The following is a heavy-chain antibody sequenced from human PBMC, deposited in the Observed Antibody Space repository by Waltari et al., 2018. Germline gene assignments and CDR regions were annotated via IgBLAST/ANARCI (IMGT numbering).Heavy chain of an antibody. V-gene: IGHV4-39*01. J-gene: IGHJ4*02. CDR2: FSYDANT. CDR3: ARPGRVGGGSLMGLDY. D-gene: IGHD2-15*01. CDR1: GGSIRSTSYY. Sequence: QLQLQESGPGLVKPSETLSLPCSVSGGSIRSTSYYWGWIRQPPGKGLEWIGSFSYDANTYYNPSLKSRITISVDTSKNQFSLQLRSVTAADTAIYYCARPGRVGGGSLMGLDYWGQGTLVTVSS.